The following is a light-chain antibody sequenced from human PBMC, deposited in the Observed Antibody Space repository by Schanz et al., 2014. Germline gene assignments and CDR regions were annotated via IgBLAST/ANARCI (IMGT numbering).Light chain of an antibody. CDR1: SSDVGGYNY. J-gene: IGLJ3*02. V-gene: IGLV2-8*01. CDR2: GVN. CDR3: TSYAGMNKWGV. Sequence: QSALTQPPSASGSPGQSVTISCTGTSSDVGGYNYVSWYQQHPGKAPKLMIYGVNKRPSGVTDRFSGSKSGNTASLTVSGLQHEYEADYYCTSYAGMNKWGVFGGGTKLTVL.